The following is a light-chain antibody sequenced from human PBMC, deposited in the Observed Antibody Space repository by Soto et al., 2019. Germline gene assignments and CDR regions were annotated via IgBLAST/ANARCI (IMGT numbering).Light chain of an antibody. CDR1: QSVSYN. J-gene: IGKJ4*01. V-gene: IGKV3-15*01. CDR3: QQYKNWPPLT. Sequence: EIVMTQSPATLSVSPGETATLSCRASQSVSYNLAWYQQKPGQGPRLIIYGAFTRATGIPARFSGSGSGTDFTLTISSLQSEDVAVYYCQQYKNWPPLTFGGGTKVEIK. CDR2: GAF.